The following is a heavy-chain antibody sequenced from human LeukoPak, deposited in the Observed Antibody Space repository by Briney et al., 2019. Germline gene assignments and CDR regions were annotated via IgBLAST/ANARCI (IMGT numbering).Heavy chain of an antibody. CDR1: EFSFSSYE. Sequence: PGGALRVSCVDSEFSFSSYEMNWVRPAPGKGLEWISYISRSGSTKYYAASVQGRFTISRDNDKSSIYLQMNSLRVEDSAIYYCARHRSGFDYWGQGILVTVSS. CDR3: ARHRSGFDY. V-gene: IGHV3-48*03. CDR2: ISRSGSTK. J-gene: IGHJ4*02. D-gene: IGHD3-22*01.